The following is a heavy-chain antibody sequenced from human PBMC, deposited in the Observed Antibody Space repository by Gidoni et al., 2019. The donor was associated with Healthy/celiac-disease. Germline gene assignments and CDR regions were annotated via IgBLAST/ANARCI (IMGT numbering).Heavy chain of an antibody. Sequence: QVQLVESGGGVVQPGRSLRLSCAASGFTFSSYGRHWVRQAPGKGLEWVAVISDDGSNKYYADSVKGRFTISRDNSKNTLYLQMNSLRAEDTAVYYCAKAPGGRLRYFDYWGQGTLVTVSS. CDR2: ISDDGSNK. D-gene: IGHD2-15*01. CDR1: GFTFSSYG. J-gene: IGHJ4*02. CDR3: AKAPGGRLRYFDY. V-gene: IGHV3-30*18.